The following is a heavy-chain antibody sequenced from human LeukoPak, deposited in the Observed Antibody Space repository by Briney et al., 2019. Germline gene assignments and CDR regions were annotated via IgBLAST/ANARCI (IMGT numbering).Heavy chain of an antibody. CDR1: GFTFSSYW. Sequence: PGESLRLSCAASGFTFSSYWMTWVRQAPGKGLEWVSGISGSGGSTYYADSVKGRFSISRDNSKNTMYLQMISLRADDTALYHCAKDSGREYSGSYYVGYWGQGTLVTVSS. D-gene: IGHD1-26*01. CDR3: AKDSGREYSGSYYVGY. J-gene: IGHJ4*02. CDR2: ISGSGGST. V-gene: IGHV3-23*01.